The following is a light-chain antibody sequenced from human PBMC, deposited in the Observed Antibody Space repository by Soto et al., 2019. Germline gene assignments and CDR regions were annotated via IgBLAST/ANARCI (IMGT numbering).Light chain of an antibody. CDR3: QQRNDWRRGT. J-gene: IGKJ5*01. CDR2: GAS. Sequence: EIVLTQSPGTLSLSPGERATLSCRATESVSSNYLAWYQPKPGQAPRVLIYGASIRATGIPDRFSGSGSGTDFTLTISSLQAEDVAVYYCQQRNDWRRGTFGQGTRLEIK. CDR1: ESVSSNY. V-gene: IGKV3D-20*02.